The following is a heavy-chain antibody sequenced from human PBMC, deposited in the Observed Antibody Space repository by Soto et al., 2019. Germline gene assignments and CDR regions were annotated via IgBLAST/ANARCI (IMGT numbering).Heavy chain of an antibody. CDR1: GGSISSGGYY. CDR2: IYYSGST. V-gene: IGHV4-31*03. Sequence: QVQLQESGPGLVKPSQTLSLTCTVSGGSISSGGYYWSWIRQHPGKGLEWIGYIYYSGSTYYNPYLKSRVTISVDTSKNQFSLKLSSVTAADTAVYYCARGNCGGDCYYYYYYGMDVWGQGTTVTVSS. J-gene: IGHJ6*02. D-gene: IGHD2-21*02. CDR3: ARGNCGGDCYYYYYYGMDV.